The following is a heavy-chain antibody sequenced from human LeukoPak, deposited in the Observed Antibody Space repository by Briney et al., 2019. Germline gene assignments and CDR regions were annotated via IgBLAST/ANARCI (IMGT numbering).Heavy chain of an antibody. CDR3: AKSEHWTPDY. CDR1: GFTFISYA. V-gene: IGHV3-23*01. Sequence: GASLRLSCSASGFTFISYAMSWVRQAPGKGREWVSAISGSAGSTYYTDSVKGRFSISRDNCKNTLYLQMNSLRAEDTAVYYCAKSEHWTPDYWGQGTLVTVSS. D-gene: IGHD1-1*01. CDR2: ISGSAGST. J-gene: IGHJ4*02.